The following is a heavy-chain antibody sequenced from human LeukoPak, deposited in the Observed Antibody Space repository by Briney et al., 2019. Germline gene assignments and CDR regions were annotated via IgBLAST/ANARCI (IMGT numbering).Heavy chain of an antibody. CDR2: INHSGST. CDR1: SGSFSGYY. CDR3: ARGYCSGGSCYSGGIFDY. Sequence: SETLSLTCAVYSGSFSGYYWSWIRQPPGKGLEWIGEINHSGSTNYNPSLKSRVTISVDTSKNQFSLKLSSVTAADTAVYYCARGYCSGGSCYSGGIFDYWGQGTLVTVSS. J-gene: IGHJ4*02. V-gene: IGHV4-34*01. D-gene: IGHD2-15*01.